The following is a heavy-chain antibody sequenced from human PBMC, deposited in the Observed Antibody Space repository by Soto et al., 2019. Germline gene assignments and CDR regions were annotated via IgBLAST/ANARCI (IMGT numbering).Heavy chain of an antibody. J-gene: IGHJ5*02. V-gene: IGHV4-30-2*01. Sequence: SETLSLTCAVSGGSISSGGYSWSWIRQPPGKGLEWIGYIYHSGSTYYNPSLKSRVTISVDRSKNQFSLKLSSVTAADTAVYYCARAFGELLGWFDPWGQGTLVTVSS. D-gene: IGHD3-10*01. CDR1: GGSISSGGYS. CDR3: ARAFGELLGWFDP. CDR2: IYHSGST.